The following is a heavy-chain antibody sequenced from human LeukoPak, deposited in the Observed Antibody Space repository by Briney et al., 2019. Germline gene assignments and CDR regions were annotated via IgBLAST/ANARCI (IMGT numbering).Heavy chain of an antibody. V-gene: IGHV4-34*01. J-gene: IGHJ6*03. D-gene: IGHD1-26*01. CDR1: GGSFSGYY. CDR2: INHSGST. CDR3: ASQGHHGKIVGTTLSYFYMDV. Sequence: SETLSLTCAVYGGSFSGYYWSWIRQPPGKGLEWMGEINHSGSTNYNPSLKSRGTISVDTSKNKFSLKLSSVTAADTAFYYCASQGHHGKIVGTTLSYFYMDVWGKGTTVTVSS.